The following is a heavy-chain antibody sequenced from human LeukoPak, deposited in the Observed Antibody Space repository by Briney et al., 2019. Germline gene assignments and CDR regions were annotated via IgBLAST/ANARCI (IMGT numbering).Heavy chain of an antibody. CDR2: IYSGDSHT. CDR3: ASARHGDYVWDY. Sequence: GESLKISCKGSGYSFTYWIGWVRQMPGKGLEWMGIIYSGDSHTKYSPSFQGRVTFSVDKSITTAYLQWSSLEASDTAMYYCASARHGDYVWDYWGQGTLVTVSS. D-gene: IGHD3-16*01. V-gene: IGHV5-51*01. CDR1: GYSFTYW. J-gene: IGHJ4*02.